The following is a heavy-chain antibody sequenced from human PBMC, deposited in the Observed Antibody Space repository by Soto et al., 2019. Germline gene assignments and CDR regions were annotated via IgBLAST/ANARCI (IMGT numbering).Heavy chain of an antibody. J-gene: IGHJ4*02. CDR1: GFTFSAYS. Sequence: EVQLVASGGGLVKPGESLRLSCAASGFTFSAYSMNWVRQAPGKGLEWVSSMNTNGHDIYYADSVNGRFTISRDNAENLLYLQMNSLRAEDTAVYYCASNIPGATSAFEYWGQGTRVTVSS. CDR3: ASNIPGATSAFEY. CDR2: MNTNGHDI. D-gene: IGHD2-2*01. V-gene: IGHV3-21*01.